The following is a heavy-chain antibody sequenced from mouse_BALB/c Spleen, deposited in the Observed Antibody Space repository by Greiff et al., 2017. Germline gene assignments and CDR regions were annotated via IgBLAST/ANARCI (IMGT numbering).Heavy chain of an antibody. J-gene: IGHJ1*01. D-gene: IGHD1-1*01. CDR2: ISSGGST. V-gene: IGHV5-6-5*01. CDR3: ARWSYYYGSSYWYFDV. Sequence: EVKVVESGGGLVKPGGSLKLSCAASGFTFSSYAMSWVRQTPEKRLEWVASISSGGSTYYPDSVKGRFTISRDNARNILYLQMSSLRSEDTAMYYCARWSYYYGSSYWYFDVWGAGTTVTVSS. CDR1: GFTFSSYA.